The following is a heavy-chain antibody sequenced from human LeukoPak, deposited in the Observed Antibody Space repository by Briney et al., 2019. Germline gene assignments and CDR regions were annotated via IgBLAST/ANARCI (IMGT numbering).Heavy chain of an antibody. CDR3: AKAFPLSGSGSHYVSNWFDP. Sequence: GGSLRLSCAASGFTFSTYGMHWVRQAPGKGLAWVAIIWHDGDRKYYGDSVKGRFTISRDNSKNMLYLEMNSLRADDTAVYYCAKAFPLSGSGSHYVSNWFDPWGQGTLVTVSS. CDR2: IWHDGDRK. V-gene: IGHV3-33*06. J-gene: IGHJ5*02. D-gene: IGHD3-10*01. CDR1: GFTFSTYG.